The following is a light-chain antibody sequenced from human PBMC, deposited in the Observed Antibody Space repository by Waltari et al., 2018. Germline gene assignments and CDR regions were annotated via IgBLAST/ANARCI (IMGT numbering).Light chain of an antibody. CDR2: LGS. J-gene: IGKJ1*01. CDR3: MQALQTPRT. Sequence: DRVMTQSRLSVPVTRGEPDPISRRSSQSLLHSNGYNYLDWYLQKPGQSPQLLIYLGSNRASGVPDRFSGSGSGTDFTLKISRVEAEDVGVYYCMQALQTPRTFGQGTKVEIK. V-gene: IGKV2-28*01. CDR1: QSLLHSNGYNY.